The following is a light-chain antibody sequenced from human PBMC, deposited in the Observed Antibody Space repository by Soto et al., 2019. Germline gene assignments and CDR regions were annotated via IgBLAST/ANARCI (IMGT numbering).Light chain of an antibody. CDR1: QTVTNDY. CDR3: QQYGSSPLFT. J-gene: IGKJ3*01. V-gene: IGKV3-20*01. CDR2: GAS. Sequence: EIVLTQSPGTLSLSPGERATLSCRASQTVTNDYLAWYQQKPGQAPRLLIFGASSRATGIPDRFGGSGSGTDFTLTISSLEPDDFAVYYCQQYGSSPLFTFGLGPKWISN.